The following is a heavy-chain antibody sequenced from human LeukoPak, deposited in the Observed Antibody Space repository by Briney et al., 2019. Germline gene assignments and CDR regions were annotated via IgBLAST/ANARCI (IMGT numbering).Heavy chain of an antibody. CDR1: GGSFSGYY. V-gene: IGHV4-34*01. D-gene: IGHD2-2*02. CDR2: ITHSGST. CDR3: ARTARYCSSTSCYIMNWFDP. J-gene: IGHJ5*02. Sequence: SETLSLTCAVYGGSFSGYYWSWIRQPPGKGLEWIGEITHSGSTNYNPSLKSRVTISVDTSKNQFSLKLSSVTAADTAVYYCARTARYCSSTSCYIMNWFDPWGQGTLVTVSS.